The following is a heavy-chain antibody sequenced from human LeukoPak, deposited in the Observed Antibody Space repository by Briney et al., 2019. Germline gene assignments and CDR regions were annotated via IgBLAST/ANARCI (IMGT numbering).Heavy chain of an antibody. J-gene: IGHJ4*02. D-gene: IGHD6-19*01. V-gene: IGHV3-48*03. CDR3: ARDNNPGYSSGWYSYYFDY. CDR1: GFTFTSYE. Sequence: GGSLRLSCAASGFTFTSYEVNWVRQAPGKGLEWVSYIDNSGSTIYYADSVKGRFTISRDNAKNSLYLQMNSLRAEDTAVYYCARDNNPGYSSGWYSYYFDYWGQGTLVTVSS. CDR2: IDNSGSTI.